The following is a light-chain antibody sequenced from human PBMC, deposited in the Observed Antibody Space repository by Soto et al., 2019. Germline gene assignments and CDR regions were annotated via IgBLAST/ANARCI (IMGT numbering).Light chain of an antibody. CDR2: AAS. CDR1: QGISSY. J-gene: IGKJ1*01. Sequence: DIQMTQSPSFLSASVGDRVTISCRASQGISSYLAWYQHKPGKAPNLLISAASTLQSGVPSRFSGSGSGTEFTLTISSLQPDDFATYYCQQYNSYWRTFGQGTKVDIK. CDR3: QQYNSYWRT. V-gene: IGKV1-9*01.